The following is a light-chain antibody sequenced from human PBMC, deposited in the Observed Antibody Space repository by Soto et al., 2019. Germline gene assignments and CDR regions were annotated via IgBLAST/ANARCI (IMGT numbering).Light chain of an antibody. CDR2: RND. CDR3: AAWDDSLSGWV. CDR1: SSNIGSYY. J-gene: IGLJ3*02. V-gene: IGLV1-47*01. Sequence: QSVLTQPPSASGTPGQRVTISCSGSSSNIGSYYVYWYQQLPGTAPKVLIYRNDQRPSGVPDRFSGSKSDTSASLAISGLRSEDEADYYCAAWDDSLSGWVFGGGTKLTVL.